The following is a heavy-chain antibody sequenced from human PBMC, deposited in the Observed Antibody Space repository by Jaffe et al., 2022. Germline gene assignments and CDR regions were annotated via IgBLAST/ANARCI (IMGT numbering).Heavy chain of an antibody. D-gene: IGHD6-19*01. CDR1: GFSFNNYA. Sequence: EVQVLDSGGGLVQPGGSLRLSCAASGFSFNNYAMSWVRQAPGKGLEWVSGISSRGGSTYYADSVKGRFTISRDNSKNTLFLQMNSLRAEDTAVYYCAKVGSSGWSYFDYWGQGTLVTVSS. J-gene: IGHJ4*02. CDR2: ISSRGGST. V-gene: IGHV3-23*01. CDR3: AKVGSSGWSYFDY.